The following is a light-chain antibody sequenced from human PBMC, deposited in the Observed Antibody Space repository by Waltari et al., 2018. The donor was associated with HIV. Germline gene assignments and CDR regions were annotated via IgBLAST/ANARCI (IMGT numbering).Light chain of an antibody. CDR2: GSS. J-gene: IGKJ3*01. CDR3: QQYGGSSFT. V-gene: IGKV3-20*01. Sequence: EIVLTQSPGTLSLSPGERATLSCRASQSVSNNYLAWYQQKPAQAPRPLIDGSSSRATCIPDRFSGSGSGTDFTLTISRLEPEDFAVYYCQQYGGSSFTFGPGKSGYQT. CDR1: QSVSNNY.